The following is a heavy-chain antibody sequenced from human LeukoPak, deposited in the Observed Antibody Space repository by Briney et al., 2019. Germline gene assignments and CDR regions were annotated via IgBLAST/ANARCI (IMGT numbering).Heavy chain of an antibody. CDR1: GVSISSGGYY. Sequence: PSQTLSLTCTVSGVSISSGGYYWSWIRQPPGKGLEWIGCIYYSGSTNYNPSLMSRVTISVDTSRNQFSLKLSSVTAADTAVYYCARLKGHYFDSSGSYRDIWGQGTKVTVSS. CDR3: ARLKGHYFDSSGSYRDI. CDR2: IYYSGST. J-gene: IGHJ3*02. D-gene: IGHD3-22*01. V-gene: IGHV4-61*08.